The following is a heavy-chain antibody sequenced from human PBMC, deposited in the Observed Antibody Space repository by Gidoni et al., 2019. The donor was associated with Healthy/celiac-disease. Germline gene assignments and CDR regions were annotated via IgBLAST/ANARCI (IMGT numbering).Heavy chain of an antibody. D-gene: IGHD3-22*01. J-gene: IGHJ4*02. CDR3: AKEWYGSSGTHFDY. Sequence: EVQLLESGGGLVQPGVSLRLSCAASGFTFSSYAMRWVRQAPGKGLEWGSAISGSGGSTYYADSVKGRFTISRDNSKNTMYVQMNSRRAEDTAVDYCAKEWYGSSGTHFDYWGQGTLVTVSS. CDR2: ISGSGGST. CDR1: GFTFSSYA. V-gene: IGHV3-23*01.